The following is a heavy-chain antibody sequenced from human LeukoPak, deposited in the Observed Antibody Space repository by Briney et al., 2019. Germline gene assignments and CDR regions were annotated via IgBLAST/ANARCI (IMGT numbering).Heavy chain of an antibody. V-gene: IGHV3-21*01. D-gene: IGHD6-13*01. CDR1: GFPFSSYW. CDR3: ARAPLGGVSPIAAAGPSDY. Sequence: GGSLRLSCAASGFPFSSYWMHWVRQVPGKGLEWVSSISSSSSYIYYADSVKGRFTISRDNAKNSLYLQMNSLRAEDTAVYYCARAPLGGVSPIAAAGPSDYWGREPWSPSPQ. J-gene: IGHJ4*02. CDR2: ISSSSSYI.